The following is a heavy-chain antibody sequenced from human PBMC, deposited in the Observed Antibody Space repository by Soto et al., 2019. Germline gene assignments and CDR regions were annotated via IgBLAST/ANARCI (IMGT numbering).Heavy chain of an antibody. CDR3: AKDRGYCSSTSCYPQYYFDY. CDR1: GFTFSSYG. V-gene: IGHV3-30*18. D-gene: IGHD2-2*01. J-gene: IGHJ4*02. Sequence: GGSLRLSCAASGFTFSSYGMHWVRQAPGKGLEWVAVISYDGSNKYYADSVKGRFTISRDNSENTLYLQMNSLRAEDTAVYYCAKDRGYCSSTSCYPQYYFDYWGQGTLVTVSS. CDR2: ISYDGSNK.